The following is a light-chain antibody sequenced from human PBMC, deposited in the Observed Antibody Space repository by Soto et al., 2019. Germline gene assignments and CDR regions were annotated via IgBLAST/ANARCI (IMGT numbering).Light chain of an antibody. J-gene: IGKJ1*01. V-gene: IGKV1-5*03. CDR2: KAS. CDR1: QSISIW. Sequence: IHRTQSAFTLSASVGYRLATTGRASQSISIWLAWYQHKPGKAPPILLYKASSLESGVPSRFSGSGSGTEFTLTISSLKPDDFATYYCQQHSTYTPRTFGQGTKVDIK. CDR3: QQHSTYTPRT.